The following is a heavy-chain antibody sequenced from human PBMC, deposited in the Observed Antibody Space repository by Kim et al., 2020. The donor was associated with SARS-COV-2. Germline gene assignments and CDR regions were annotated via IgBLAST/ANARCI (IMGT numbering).Heavy chain of an antibody. Sequence: GGSLRLSCAASGFTLSNYYMTWVRQAPGKGLEWVSSISGSGGATHYSDSVKGRFSVSRDNSRITVFLQMNSLGADDTAVYYCGKDVTLGSGYYDFDYGGQGTLVTVSS. J-gene: IGHJ4*02. CDR1: GFTLSNYY. CDR3: GKDVTLGSGYYDFDY. CDR2: ISGSGGAT. D-gene: IGHD3-3*01. V-gene: IGHV3-23*01.